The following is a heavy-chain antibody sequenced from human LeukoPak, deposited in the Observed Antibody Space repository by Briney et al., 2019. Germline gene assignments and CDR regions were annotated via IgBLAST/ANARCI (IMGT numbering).Heavy chain of an antibody. D-gene: IGHD6-13*01. CDR1: GXSISSYY. CDR2: IYYSGST. Sequence: SETLSLTCTVSGXSISSYYWSWIRQPPGKGLEWIGFIYYSGSTNYNPSLKSRATISVDTSKNQFSLKLSSVTAADTAVYYCARNGVVAAAGLFDYWGQGTLVTVSS. V-gene: IGHV4-59*01. J-gene: IGHJ4*02. CDR3: ARNGVVAAAGLFDY.